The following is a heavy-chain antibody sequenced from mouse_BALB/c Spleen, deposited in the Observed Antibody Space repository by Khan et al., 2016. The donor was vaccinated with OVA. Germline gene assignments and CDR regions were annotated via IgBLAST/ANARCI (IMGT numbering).Heavy chain of an antibody. CDR2: ISYSGST. V-gene: IGHV3-2*02. Sequence: EVQLVESGPGLVKPSQSLSLTCTATGYSFTSDYACNWIRQFPGNKLELMGYISYSGSTTYNPSFKSQTPFTRDTSKNQFFLQLNSVTTEDTATYCYSRWFTYWGQGTLVTVSA. J-gene: IGHJ3*01. CDR1: GYSFTSDYA. CDR3: SRWFTY.